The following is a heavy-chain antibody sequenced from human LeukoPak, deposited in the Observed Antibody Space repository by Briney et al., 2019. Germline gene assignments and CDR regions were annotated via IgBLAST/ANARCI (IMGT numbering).Heavy chain of an antibody. Sequence: PGGSLRLSCAASGFTFSSYSMNWVRQAPGKGLEWVSYISSSNITIYYADSVKGRFTISRDNAKNSLYLQMNSLRVEDTAVYYCARERGSFVDYWGQGTLVTVSS. CDR2: ISSSNITI. V-gene: IGHV3-48*04. CDR1: GFTFSSYS. D-gene: IGHD1-26*01. CDR3: ARERGSFVDY. J-gene: IGHJ4*02.